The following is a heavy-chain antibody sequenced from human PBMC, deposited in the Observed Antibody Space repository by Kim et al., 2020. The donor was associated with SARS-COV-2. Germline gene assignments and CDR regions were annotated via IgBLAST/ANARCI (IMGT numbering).Heavy chain of an antibody. Sequence: GGSLRLSCAASGFTFHDYAIHWVRQAPGKGLEWVSGISWNSGSIGYADSVKGRFTFSRDNAKNSLYLQMNSLRAEDTALYYCAKDQRRYSRGYYCMDVGGQGTTVTVSS. CDR2: ISWNSGSI. V-gene: IGHV3-9*01. CDR3: AKDQRRYSRGYYCMDV. CDR1: GFTFHDYA. D-gene: IGHD5-12*01. J-gene: IGHJ6*02.